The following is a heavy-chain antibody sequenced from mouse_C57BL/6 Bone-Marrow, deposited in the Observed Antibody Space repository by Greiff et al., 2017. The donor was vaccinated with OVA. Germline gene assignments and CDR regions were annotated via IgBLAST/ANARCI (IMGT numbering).Heavy chain of an antibody. D-gene: IGHD1-1*01. CDR3: AIYYYGSRGSYFDY. V-gene: IGHV1-42*01. Sequence: VQLQQSGPELVKPGASVKISCKASGYSFTGYYMNWVKQSPEKSLEWIGEINPSTGGTTYNQKFKAKATLTVDKSSSTAYMQLKSLTSEDSAVYYCAIYYYGSRGSYFDYWGKGTTLTVSS. CDR2: INPSTGGT. CDR1: GYSFTGYY. J-gene: IGHJ2*01.